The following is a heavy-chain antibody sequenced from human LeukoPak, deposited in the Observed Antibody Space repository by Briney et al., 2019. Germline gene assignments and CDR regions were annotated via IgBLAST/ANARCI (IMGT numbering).Heavy chain of an antibody. J-gene: IGHJ6*02. CDR3: ARVHPAAAGGHGMDV. D-gene: IGHD6-13*01. CDR1: GGTFSSHA. Sequence: ASVKVSCKASGGTFSSHAISWVRQAPGQGLEWMGGIIPIFGTANYAQKFQGRVTITADESTSTANMELSSLRSEDTAVYYCARVHPAAAGGHGMDVWGQGTTVTVSS. CDR2: IIPIFGTA. V-gene: IGHV1-69*01.